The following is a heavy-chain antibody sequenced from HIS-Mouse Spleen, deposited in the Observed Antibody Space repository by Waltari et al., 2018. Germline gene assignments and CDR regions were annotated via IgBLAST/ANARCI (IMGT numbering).Heavy chain of an antibody. J-gene: IGHJ3*02. CDR3: ARPPGDIVVVVAATNAFDI. CDR1: GYSISSGYY. CDR2: IYRSGST. V-gene: IGHV4-38-2*02. D-gene: IGHD2-15*01. Sequence: QVQLQESGPGLVKPSETLSLTCTVSGYSISSGYYWGWIRQPPGKGREWIGSIYRSGSTYHNPSLKGRVTISVDTSKNQFSLKLSSVTAADTAVYYCARPPGDIVVVVAATNAFDIWGQGTMVTVSS.